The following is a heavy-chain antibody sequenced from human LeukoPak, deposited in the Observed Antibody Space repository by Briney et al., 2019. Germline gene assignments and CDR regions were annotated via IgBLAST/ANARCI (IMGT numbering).Heavy chain of an antibody. CDR1: GYTFTGYY. D-gene: IGHD2-15*01. Sequence: ASVKVSCKASGYTFTGYYMHWVRQAPGQGLEWMGWINPNSGGTNFAQKFQGRVAMTRDTSLSTAYMDLSRLTSDDTAVYYCARDWPGISLHFDLWGRGTLITVSS. CDR3: ARDWPGISLHFDL. V-gene: IGHV1-2*02. J-gene: IGHJ2*01. CDR2: INPNSGGT.